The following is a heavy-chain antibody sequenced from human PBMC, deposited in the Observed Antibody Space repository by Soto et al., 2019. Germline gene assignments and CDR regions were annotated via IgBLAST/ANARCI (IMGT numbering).Heavy chain of an antibody. D-gene: IGHD3-10*01. CDR3: VTFEERSPGAGPQADF. J-gene: IGHJ4*02. Sequence: QVQVQQWGAGLLKPSETLSLTCAVYGESFSAYYWNWIRQSPEKGLEWLADIHYTGKTNYNPSLKGRVTMSMDTSKRQFSLKLTSVSAADTAVDYCVTFEERSPGAGPQADFWGQGTLVTVSS. V-gene: IGHV4-34*01. CDR1: GESFSAYY. CDR2: IHYTGKT.